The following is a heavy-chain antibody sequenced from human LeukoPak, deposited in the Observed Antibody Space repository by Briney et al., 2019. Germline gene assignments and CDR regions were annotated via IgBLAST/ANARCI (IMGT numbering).Heavy chain of an antibody. D-gene: IGHD2-21*02. V-gene: IGHV4-38-2*02. CDR1: GYSISSGYY. CDR2: IYHGGST. CDR3: ARDLASCAGDCYSDGFDY. Sequence: SETLSLTFTVTGYSISSGYYWGWIRQSPGKGLEWIGSIYHGGSTYYNPSLRSRVIVSVDTSKNHFSLKMSSVTAADTAVYYCARDLASCAGDCYSDGFDYWGQGALVTVSS. J-gene: IGHJ4*02.